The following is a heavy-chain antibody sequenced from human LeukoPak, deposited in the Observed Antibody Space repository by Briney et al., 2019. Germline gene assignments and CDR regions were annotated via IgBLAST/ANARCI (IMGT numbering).Heavy chain of an antibody. CDR2: IYYSGSP. D-gene: IGHD1-1*01. Sequence: SETLSLTCTVSGGSISNNNYYWAWIRQPPGKGLECIGSIYYSGSPYYNPSLKSRVSISVDTSKNQFSLRLSSVTAADTAVYYCATWRTAKTGFDYWGQGTLVTVSS. V-gene: IGHV4-39*01. J-gene: IGHJ4*02. CDR1: GGSISNNNYY. CDR3: ATWRTAKTGFDY.